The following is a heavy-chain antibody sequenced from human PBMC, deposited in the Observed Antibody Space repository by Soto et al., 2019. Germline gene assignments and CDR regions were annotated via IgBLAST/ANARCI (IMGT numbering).Heavy chain of an antibody. CDR3: ARDSVDTAMVSSFWFDP. CDR2: ISAHNGNT. V-gene: IGHV1-18*01. Sequence: ASVKVSCKASGYTFTSYGISWVRQAPGQGLEWMGWISAHNGNTNYAQKLQGRVTMTTDTSTSTAYMELRSLRSDDTAVYYCARDSVDTAMVSSFWFDPWGQGTLVTVS. J-gene: IGHJ5*02. D-gene: IGHD5-18*01. CDR1: GYTFTSYG.